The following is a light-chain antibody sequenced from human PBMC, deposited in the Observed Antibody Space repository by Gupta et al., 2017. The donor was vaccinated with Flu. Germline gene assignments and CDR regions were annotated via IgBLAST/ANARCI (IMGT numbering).Light chain of an antibody. Sequence: ELVLAHSPGTLSWSPGERATLSCRASQSVSSSYLAWYQQKPGQAPRLLIYGASNRATGIPDRFSGSGSGTDFTLTISRLEPEDFAVYYCQQYGSSPRTFGQGTKVEIK. CDR2: GAS. J-gene: IGKJ1*01. CDR3: QQYGSSPRT. CDR1: QSVSSSY. V-gene: IGKV3-20*01.